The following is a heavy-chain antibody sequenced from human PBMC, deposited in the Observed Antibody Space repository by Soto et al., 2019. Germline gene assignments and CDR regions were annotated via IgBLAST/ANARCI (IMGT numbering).Heavy chain of an antibody. J-gene: IGHJ5*02. CDR3: ARGDSSSWSNWFDP. CDR1: GGSISSGGYS. V-gene: IGHV4-30-2*01. D-gene: IGHD6-13*01. Sequence: QLQLQESGSGLVKPSQTLSLTCAVSGGSISSGGYSWSWLRQPPGKGLEWIGYIYHSGSTYYNPSLKSRVTISVDRSKNQFSLKLSSVTAADTAVYYCARGDSSSWSNWFDPWGQGTLVNVSS. CDR2: IYHSGST.